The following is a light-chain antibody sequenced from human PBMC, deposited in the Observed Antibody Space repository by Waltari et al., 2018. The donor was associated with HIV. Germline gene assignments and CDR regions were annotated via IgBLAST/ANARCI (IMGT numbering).Light chain of an antibody. CDR1: SSNIGSNS. CDR3: ATWDDSLNGWV. CDR2: MNH. V-gene: IGLV1-44*01. Sequence: QSVLTQSPSASGTPGQGVTISCSGSSSNIGSNSVSWYQQFPGTAPKLLIYMNHERPSGVPDRFSGSKSGTAGFLAISGLQTEDEADYYCATWDDSLNGWVFGGGTDLTVL. J-gene: IGLJ3*02.